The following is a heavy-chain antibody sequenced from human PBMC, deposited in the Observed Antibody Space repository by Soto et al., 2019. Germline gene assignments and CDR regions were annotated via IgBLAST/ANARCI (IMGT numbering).Heavy chain of an antibody. CDR2: ISDSGGST. D-gene: IGHD4-17*01. J-gene: IGHJ4*02. CDR3: AKSHFGDSGSYFDY. V-gene: IGHV3-23*01. CDR1: GFTFSSYA. Sequence: VQLLESGGDLVQPGGSLRVSCAASGFTFSSYAMNWVRQGPGKGLEWVSLISDSGGSTYYADSVKGRFTISRDDSKSTLYLQMNSLRAEDTAVYYCAKSHFGDSGSYFDYWGQGTLVTVSS.